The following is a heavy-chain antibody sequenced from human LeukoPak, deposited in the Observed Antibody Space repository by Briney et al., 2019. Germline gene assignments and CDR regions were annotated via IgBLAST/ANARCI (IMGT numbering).Heavy chain of an antibody. V-gene: IGHV3-9*03. CDR1: GFTLDDYA. CDR3: AKDMAGYSSGNFDY. J-gene: IGHJ4*02. D-gene: IGHD6-19*01. CDR2: ISWNSGSI. Sequence: PGRSLRLSCAASGFTLDDYAMHWVRQAPGKGLEWVSGISWNSGSIGYADSVKGRFTISRDNAKNSLYLQMNSLRAEDMALYYCAKDMAGYSSGNFDYWGQGTLVTVSS.